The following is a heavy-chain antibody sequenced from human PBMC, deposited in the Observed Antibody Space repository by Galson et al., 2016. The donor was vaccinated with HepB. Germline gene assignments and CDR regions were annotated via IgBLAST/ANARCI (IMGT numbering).Heavy chain of an antibody. D-gene: IGHD1-1*01. CDR3: ARWNDPLGYFYGLDV. Sequence: SVKVSCKGSGYMFSTYGITWVRQAPGQGLEWMGWISAYHANTNHAQKFQGRLTMTTDTPTSTAYMELRSLRSDDTAVYYCARWNDPLGYFYGLDVWGQGTTVTVSS. V-gene: IGHV1-18*01. CDR1: GYMFSTYG. CDR2: ISAYHANT. J-gene: IGHJ6*02.